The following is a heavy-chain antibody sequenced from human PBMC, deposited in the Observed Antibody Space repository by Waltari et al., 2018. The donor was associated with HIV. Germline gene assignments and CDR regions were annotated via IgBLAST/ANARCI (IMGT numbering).Heavy chain of an antibody. CDR1: SYTFTNYD. Sequence: QVQLVQSGAEVKKPGASVKVSCKASSYTFTNYDISWVRQAPGHGLEGRGWISSDMGNTKYPQKVQGRVTVTTDTSTSTAFLELRSLRTHDTAVYYCARVSLGTNYFDSWGQGSLVTVSP. J-gene: IGHJ4*02. CDR2: ISSDMGNT. CDR3: ARVSLGTNYFDS. D-gene: IGHD7-27*01. V-gene: IGHV1-18*01.